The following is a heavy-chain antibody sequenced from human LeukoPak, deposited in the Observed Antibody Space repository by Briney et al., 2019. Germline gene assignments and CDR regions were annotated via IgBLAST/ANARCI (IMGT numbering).Heavy chain of an antibody. CDR3: ARKGNPPYFDY. CDR1: GGSISSGGYS. V-gene: IGHV4-30-2*01. CDR2: IYHSGST. J-gene: IGHJ4*02. Sequence: SQTLSLTCAVSGGSISSGGYSWSWIRQPPGKGLEWIGYIYHSGSTYYNPSLKSRVTISVDKSKNQFSLKLSSVTAADTAEYYCARKGNPPYFDYWGQGTLVTVSS.